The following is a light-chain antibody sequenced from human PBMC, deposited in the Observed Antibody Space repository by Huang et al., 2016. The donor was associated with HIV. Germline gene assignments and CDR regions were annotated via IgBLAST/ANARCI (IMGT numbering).Light chain of an antibody. V-gene: IGKV3-15*01. Sequence: EIVMTQSPATLSVSPGGRATLSCRASQSVSSNLAWYQQKPGPAPRLLIYGASTRATGLPARFSGSGSGTEFTLTISSLQSEDFAVYYCQQYNNWLTWTFGQGTKVEIK. CDR3: QQYNNWLTWT. J-gene: IGKJ1*01. CDR1: QSVSSN. CDR2: GAS.